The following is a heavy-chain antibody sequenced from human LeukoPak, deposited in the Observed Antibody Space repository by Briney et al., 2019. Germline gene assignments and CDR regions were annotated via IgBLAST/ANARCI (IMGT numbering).Heavy chain of an antibody. D-gene: IGHD3-3*01. CDR1: GFTFSSYA. V-gene: IGHV3-30*18. CDR3: AKVDFWSGYYMSGAFDY. CDR2: ISYDGSNK. Sequence: GGSLRLSCAASGFTFSSYAMSWVRQAPGKGLEWVAVISYDGSNKYYADSVKGRFTISRDNSKNTLYLQMNSLRAEDTAVYYCAKVDFWSGYYMSGAFDYWGQGTLVTVSS. J-gene: IGHJ4*02.